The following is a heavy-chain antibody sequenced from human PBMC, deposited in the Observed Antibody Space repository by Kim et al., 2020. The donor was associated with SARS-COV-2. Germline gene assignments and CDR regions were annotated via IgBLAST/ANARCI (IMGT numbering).Heavy chain of an antibody. Sequence: KGRFTISRDDSKNTLYLQMNSLKTEDTAVYYCTTGSDYDFWSGYPYYFDYWGQGTLVTVSS. V-gene: IGHV3-15*01. D-gene: IGHD3-3*01. CDR3: TTGSDYDFWSGYPYYFDY. J-gene: IGHJ4*02.